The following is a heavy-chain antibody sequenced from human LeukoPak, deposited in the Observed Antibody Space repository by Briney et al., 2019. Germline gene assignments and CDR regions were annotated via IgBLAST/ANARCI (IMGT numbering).Heavy chain of an antibody. V-gene: IGHV4-34*01. D-gene: IGHD3-10*01. CDR2: INHSGST. Sequence: PSETLSLTCAVYGGSFSGYYWSWIRQPPGKGLEWIGEINHSGSTNYNPSLKSRVTISVDTSKNQFSLKLSSVTAADTAVYYCARGWFGEFMDVWGKGTTVTVSS. CDR3: ARGWFGEFMDV. CDR1: GGSFSGYY. J-gene: IGHJ6*03.